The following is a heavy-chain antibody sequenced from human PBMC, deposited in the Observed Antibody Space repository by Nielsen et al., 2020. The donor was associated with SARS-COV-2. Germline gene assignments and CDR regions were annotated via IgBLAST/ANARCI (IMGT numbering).Heavy chain of an antibody. V-gene: IGHV4-31*03. CDR3: ARVRSSSSVYYYYYMDV. D-gene: IGHD6-6*01. CDR1: GGSISSGGYY. J-gene: IGHJ6*03. CDR2: IYYSGST. Sequence: SETLSLTCTVSGGSISSGGYYWSWIRQHPGKGLEWIGYIYYSGSTYYNPSLKSRVTISVDTSKNQFSLKLSSVTAADTAVYYCARVRSSSSVYYYYYMDVCGKGTTVTVSS.